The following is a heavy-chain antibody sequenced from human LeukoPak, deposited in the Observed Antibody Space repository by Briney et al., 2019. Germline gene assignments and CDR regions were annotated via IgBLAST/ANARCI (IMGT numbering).Heavy chain of an antibody. CDR3: AKPPPEYSGTWYSPPFDY. Sequence: GGSLRLSCAASGFTFSSHVMHWVRQAPGKGLEWVAVISSDGSSKYYADSVKGRFTISRDNSKNTLYLQMNSLRAEDTAVYYCAKPPPEYSGTWYSPPFDYWGQGTLVTVSS. V-gene: IGHV3-30-3*02. CDR1: GFTFSSHV. J-gene: IGHJ4*02. CDR2: ISSDGSSK. D-gene: IGHD6-13*01.